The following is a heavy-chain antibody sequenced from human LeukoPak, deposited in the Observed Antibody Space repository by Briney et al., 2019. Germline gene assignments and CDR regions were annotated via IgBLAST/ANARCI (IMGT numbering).Heavy chain of an antibody. CDR1: GGSISSGGYS. J-gene: IGHJ6*02. V-gene: IGHV4-31*03. CDR3: ARVAKGSSSWASNNYYYYGMDV. D-gene: IGHD6-13*01. CDR2: IYYSGST. Sequence: PSETLSLTCTVSGGSISSGGYSWSWIRQHPGKGLEWIGYIYYSGSTYYNPSLKSRVTISVDTSKNQFSLKLSSVTAADTAVYYCARVAKGSSSWASNNYYYYGMDVWGQGTTVTVSS.